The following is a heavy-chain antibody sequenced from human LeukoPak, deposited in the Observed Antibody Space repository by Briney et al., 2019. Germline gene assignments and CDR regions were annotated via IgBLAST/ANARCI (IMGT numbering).Heavy chain of an antibody. V-gene: IGHV3-21*04. CDR1: GFTFSSYS. J-gene: IGHJ4*02. Sequence: GGSLRLSCAASGFTFSSYSMNWVRQAPGKGLEWVSSISSSSSYIYYADSVKGRFTISRDNSKNTLYLQMNSLRAEDTAVYYCAKGLKWTATSLLDYWGQGTLVTVSS. CDR3: AKGLKWTATSLLDY. CDR2: ISSSSSYI. D-gene: IGHD2-8*01.